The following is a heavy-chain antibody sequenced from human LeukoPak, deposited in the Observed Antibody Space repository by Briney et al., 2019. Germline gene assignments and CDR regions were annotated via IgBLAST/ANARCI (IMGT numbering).Heavy chain of an antibody. Sequence: GGSLRLSCAASGFTVSSNHMTWIRQAPGKGLEWLSYISSSSSHTNYADSVKGRFTISRDNAKNSLSLQLNSLRADDTAVYYCARVGSIAAAGTPDYWGQGTLVTVSS. CDR2: ISSSSSHT. J-gene: IGHJ4*02. CDR1: GFTVSSNH. V-gene: IGHV3-11*06. CDR3: ARVGSIAAAGTPDY. D-gene: IGHD6-13*01.